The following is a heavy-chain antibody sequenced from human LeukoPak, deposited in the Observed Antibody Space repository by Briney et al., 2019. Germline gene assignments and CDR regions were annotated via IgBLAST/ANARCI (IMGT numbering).Heavy chain of an antibody. J-gene: IGHJ4*02. Sequence: ASVKVSCKASGYTFTSYGISGVRQAPGQGLEWMGWISAYNGNTNYAQKLQGRVTMTTDTSTSTAYMELRSLRSDDTAVYYCARYFGGGRATNGFDYWGQGTLVTVSS. CDR2: ISAYNGNT. D-gene: IGHD2-8*01. CDR3: ARYFGGGRATNGFDY. CDR1: GYTFTSYG. V-gene: IGHV1-18*01.